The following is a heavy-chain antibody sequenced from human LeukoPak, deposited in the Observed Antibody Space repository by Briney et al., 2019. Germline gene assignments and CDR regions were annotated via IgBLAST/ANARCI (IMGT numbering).Heavy chain of an antibody. J-gene: IGHJ4*02. Sequence: PPGGSLRLSCAASGFTSSSYAMSWVRQAPGKGLEWVSDISGSGGSTYYADSVKGRFTISRDNSKNTLYLQMNSLRAEDTAVYYCAKGSYIVVVTANDYWGQGTLVTVSS. V-gene: IGHV3-23*01. CDR3: AKGSYIVVVTANDY. D-gene: IGHD2-21*02. CDR1: GFTSSSYA. CDR2: ISGSGGST.